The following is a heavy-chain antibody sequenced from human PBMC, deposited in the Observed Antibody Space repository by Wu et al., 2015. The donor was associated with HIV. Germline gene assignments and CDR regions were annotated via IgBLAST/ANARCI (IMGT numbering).Heavy chain of an antibody. CDR3: ASSTMTTVTTGI. V-gene: IGHV1-69*05. CDR1: GGTFSRYA. CDR2: SIPILGTP. D-gene: IGHD4-17*01. J-gene: IGHJ4*02. Sequence: QVQLVQSGAEVKKPGSSVKVSCKVFGGTFSRYAISWVRQAPGQGLEWMGGSIPILGTPKYAQKFQGRVTITTDESTSTPYMELSSLRSDDTAVYYCASSTMTTVTTGIWGQGTLVTVSS.